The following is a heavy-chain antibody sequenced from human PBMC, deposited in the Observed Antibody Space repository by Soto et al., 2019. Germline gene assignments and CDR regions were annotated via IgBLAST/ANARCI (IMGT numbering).Heavy chain of an antibody. Sequence: PAETLSLTCAVSGGSISCSNYYWCWIRHPPGKGLEWIGAIYYTGRTYYKPSLKSRVTISVDTSKNQFSLRLNSVTAADTAVYYCASGGEGSIAVAGWGQGTLVTVSS. CDR1: GGSISCSNYY. J-gene: IGHJ4*02. V-gene: IGHV4-39*01. CDR3: ASGGEGSIAVAG. CDR2: IYYTGRT. D-gene: IGHD6-19*01.